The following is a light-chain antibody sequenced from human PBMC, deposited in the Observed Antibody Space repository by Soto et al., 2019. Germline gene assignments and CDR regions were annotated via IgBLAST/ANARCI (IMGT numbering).Light chain of an antibody. CDR2: DAS. CDR3: QQYESLYI. V-gene: IGKV1-33*01. Sequence: DIQMTQSPSSLSASVGDRVTITCQASQAISYYVNWYQQKPGKAPKLLIYDASNLQPGVPSRFSASGSGTHFTFTISSLQPEDIATYYCQQYESLYIVGQGTKLEIK. J-gene: IGKJ2*01. CDR1: QAISYY.